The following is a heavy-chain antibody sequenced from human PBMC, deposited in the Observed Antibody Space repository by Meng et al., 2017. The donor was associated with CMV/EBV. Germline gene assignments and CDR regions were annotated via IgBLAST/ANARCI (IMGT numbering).Heavy chain of an antibody. Sequence: VELQEAGPGAAEPSEALSRACTVSGGSVSSYYWSWIRQPTWKGLEWIGRIYTSGDTNYSPSLKSRVTMSVGTSKNQFSLKLSSVTASDTAMYYCARGGLYYYDSSGHFGYWGQGTLVTVSS. V-gene: IGHV4-4*07. CDR3: ARGGLYYYDSSGHFGY. CDR2: IYTSGDT. J-gene: IGHJ4*02. D-gene: IGHD3-22*01. CDR1: GGSVSSYY.